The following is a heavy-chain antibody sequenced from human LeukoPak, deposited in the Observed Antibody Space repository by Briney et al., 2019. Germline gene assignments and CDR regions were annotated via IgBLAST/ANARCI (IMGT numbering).Heavy chain of an antibody. CDR3: ARGQIWYFDL. Sequence: GGSLRLSCAASGFTFSSYAMHWVRQAPGKGPEWVAVISYDGSNKYYADSVKGRFTISRDNSKNTLYLQMNSLRAEDTAVYYCARGQIWYFDLWGRGTLVTVSS. CDR1: GFTFSSYA. V-gene: IGHV3-30-3*01. J-gene: IGHJ2*01. CDR2: ISYDGSNK.